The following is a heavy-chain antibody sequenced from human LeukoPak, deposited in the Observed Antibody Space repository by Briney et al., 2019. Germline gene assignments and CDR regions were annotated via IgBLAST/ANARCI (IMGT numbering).Heavy chain of an antibody. Sequence: SVTVSCKASGGTFSSYAISWVRQAPGQGLEWMGGIIPIFGTANYSHKYQGRVTITADESTSTAYMELSSLRSEDTAVYYCAREGDSSGWYLDFDYWGQGTLVTVSS. CDR3: AREGDSSGWYLDFDY. CDR2: IIPIFGTA. J-gene: IGHJ4*02. CDR1: GGTFSSYA. V-gene: IGHV1-69*01. D-gene: IGHD6-19*01.